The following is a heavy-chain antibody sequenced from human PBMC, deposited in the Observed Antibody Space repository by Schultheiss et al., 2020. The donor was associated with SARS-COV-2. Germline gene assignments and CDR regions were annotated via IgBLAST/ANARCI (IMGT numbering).Heavy chain of an antibody. CDR3: ARDASPPLIVVVPAASYYMDV. J-gene: IGHJ6*03. Sequence: SETLSLTCTVSGGSISSYYWSWIRQPAGKGLEWIGRIYTSGSTYYNPSLKSRVTISVDTSKNQFSLKLSSVTAADTAVYYCARDASPPLIVVVPAASYYMDVWGQGTMVTVSS. CDR1: GGSISSYY. D-gene: IGHD2-2*01. V-gene: IGHV4-4*07. CDR2: IYTSGST.